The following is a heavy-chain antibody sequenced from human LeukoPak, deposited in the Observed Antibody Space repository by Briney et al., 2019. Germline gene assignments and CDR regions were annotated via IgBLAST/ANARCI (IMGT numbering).Heavy chain of an antibody. CDR2: VYPGDSDT. CDR3: ARPYSSGLDY. J-gene: IGHJ4*02. Sequence: GESLKISCKASGYTFSDYWIGWVRQMPGQGLEWMGIVYPGDSDTRYSPSFQGHVTISADKSINTAYLQWSSLKASDTAMYYCARPYSSGLDYWGQGTLVTVSS. CDR1: GYTFSDYW. V-gene: IGHV5-51*01. D-gene: IGHD6-25*01.